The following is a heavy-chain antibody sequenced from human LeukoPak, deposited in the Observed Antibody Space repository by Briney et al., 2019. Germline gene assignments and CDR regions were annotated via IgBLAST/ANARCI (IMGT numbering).Heavy chain of an antibody. CDR3: ARGPLDWNFFDY. J-gene: IGHJ4*02. V-gene: IGHV4-59*01. Sequence: SETLSLTCTVSGGSISSYYWSWIRQPPGKGLEWIGYIYYSGSTNYNPSLKSRVTISVDTSKNQFSLKLSSVTAADTAVYYCARGPLDWNFFDYWGQGTLVTVSS. D-gene: IGHD3-9*01. CDR1: GGSISSYY. CDR2: IYYSGST.